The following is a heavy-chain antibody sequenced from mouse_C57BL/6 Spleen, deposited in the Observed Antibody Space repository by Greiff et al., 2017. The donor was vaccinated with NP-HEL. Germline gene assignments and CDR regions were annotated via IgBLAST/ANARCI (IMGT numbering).Heavy chain of an antibody. D-gene: IGHD2-1*01. CDR3: TSRYGNYYVFAY. Sequence: VQLQQSGAELVRPGASVTLSCKASGYTFTDYEMHWVKQTPVHGLEWIGAIDPETGGTAYNQKFKGKAILTADKSSSTAYMELRSLTSEDSAVYYGTSRYGNYYVFAYWGQGTLVTVSA. CDR1: GYTFTDYE. CDR2: IDPETGGT. J-gene: IGHJ3*01. V-gene: IGHV1-15*01.